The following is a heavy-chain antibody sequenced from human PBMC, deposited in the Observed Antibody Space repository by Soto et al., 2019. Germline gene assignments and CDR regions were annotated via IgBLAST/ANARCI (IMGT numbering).Heavy chain of an antibody. CDR3: ARDRYPNYPPDAFDI. Sequence: PGGSLRLSCAASGFPLSSNGMHWVRQAPGKGLEWVAFIWYDGSDKYYADSVKGRFTISRDNSKNTLYLQMNSLRAEDTAVYYCARDRYPNYPPDAFDIWGQGTLVTVSS. CDR2: IWYDGSDK. J-gene: IGHJ3*02. V-gene: IGHV3-33*01. D-gene: IGHD4-4*01. CDR1: GFPLSSNG.